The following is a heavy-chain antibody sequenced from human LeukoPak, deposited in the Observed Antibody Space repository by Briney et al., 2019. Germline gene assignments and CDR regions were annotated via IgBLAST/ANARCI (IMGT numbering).Heavy chain of an antibody. CDR1: GGSISGGGYS. D-gene: IGHD6-13*01. J-gene: IGHJ4*02. Sequence: PSETLSLTCAVSGGSISGGGYSWSWIRQPPGKGLEWIAYIYHSGSTYYNPSLKSRVTISVDRSKNQFSLKLSSVTAADTAVYYCARDSSSWGFDYWGRGTLVTVSS. V-gene: IGHV4-30-2*01. CDR3: ARDSSSWGFDY. CDR2: IYHSGST.